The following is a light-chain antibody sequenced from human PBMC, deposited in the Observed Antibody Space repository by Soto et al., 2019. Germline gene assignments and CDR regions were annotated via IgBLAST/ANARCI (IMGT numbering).Light chain of an antibody. CDR2: WAS. Sequence: DIVMTQSPDSLAVSLGERATINCKSSQSVLYSSNNKNFLAWYQQKPGQPPNLLIYWASTRGSGVPDRFNGSGSGTDFTLTISSLQAEDVAVYYCQQYYSTPRTFGQGTKLEIK. CDR3: QQYYSTPRT. J-gene: IGKJ2*01. CDR1: QSVLYSSNNKNF. V-gene: IGKV4-1*01.